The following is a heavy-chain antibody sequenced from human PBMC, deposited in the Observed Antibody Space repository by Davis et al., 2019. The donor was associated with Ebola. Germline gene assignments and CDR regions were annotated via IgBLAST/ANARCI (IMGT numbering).Heavy chain of an antibody. CDR3: TTPGGKDSSYDVFEI. Sequence: ASVLVSCKASADTFTSYYMHWVRQAPAQGLVWMGMINPNNGRTIYAQKFQGRVTVTRDTSKNTVYMDLSSLRSEDTALYYCTTPGGKDSSYDVFEIWGQGTMVTVSS. CDR1: ADTFTSYY. CDR2: INPNNGRT. J-gene: IGHJ3*02. D-gene: IGHD5-12*01. V-gene: IGHV1-46*03.